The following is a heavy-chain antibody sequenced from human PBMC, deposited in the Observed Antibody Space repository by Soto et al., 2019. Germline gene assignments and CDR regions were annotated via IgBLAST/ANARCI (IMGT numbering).Heavy chain of an antibody. CDR2: ISYDGSKK. D-gene: IGHD4-17*01. J-gene: IGHJ4*02. V-gene: IGHV3-30*18. CDR1: GITFRSYG. CDR3: AKGRDDYGGFDY. Sequence: QVQLVESGGGVVQPGTSLRLSCAASGITFRSYGMNWVRQAPGKGLEWVAGISYDGSKKYYVDSVKGRFTISRDNSKNTLYLQMNSLRREDTAVYHCAKGRDDYGGFDYWGQGTLVTVTS.